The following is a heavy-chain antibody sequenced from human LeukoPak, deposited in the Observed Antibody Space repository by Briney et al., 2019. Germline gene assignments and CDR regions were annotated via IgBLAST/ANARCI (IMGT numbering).Heavy chain of an antibody. J-gene: IGHJ4*02. CDR2: INHSGST. CDR1: GGSFSGYY. Sequence: PSETLSLTCAVYGGSFSGYYWSWIRQPPGKGLEWIGEINHSGSTNYNPSLKSRVTISVDTSKNQFSLKLSSVTAADTAVYYCARGSTFFWSGYYGPYFDYWGQGTLVTVSS. D-gene: IGHD3-3*01. V-gene: IGHV4-34*01. CDR3: ARGSTFFWSGYYGPYFDY.